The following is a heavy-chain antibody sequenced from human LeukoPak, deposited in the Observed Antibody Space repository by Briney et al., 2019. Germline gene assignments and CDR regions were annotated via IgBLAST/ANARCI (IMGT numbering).Heavy chain of an antibody. CDR2: ISWNSGSI. CDR3: AKDAFYSSSWYGFDL. Sequence: GGSLRLSCAASGFTFDDYAMHWVRQAPGKGLEWVSGISWNSGSIGYADSVKGRFTISRDNAKNSLYLQMNSLRAEDTALYYCAKDAFYSSSWYGFDLWGRGTLVTVSP. D-gene: IGHD6-13*01. V-gene: IGHV3-9*01. CDR1: GFTFDDYA. J-gene: IGHJ2*01.